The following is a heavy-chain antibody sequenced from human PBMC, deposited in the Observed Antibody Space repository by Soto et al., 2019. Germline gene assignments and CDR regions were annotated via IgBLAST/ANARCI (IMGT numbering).Heavy chain of an antibody. J-gene: IGHJ6*02. CDR3: AREGVVAVPMGMDV. CDR2: ISYDGNNK. D-gene: IGHD2-15*01. Sequence: QPGGSLRLSCAASGFTFSSYAMHWVRQAPGKGLEWVAVISYDGNNKYYADSVKGRFTISRDNSKNTLYLQMNSLRAEDTAVYYCAREGVVAVPMGMDVWGQGTTVTVSS. V-gene: IGHV3-30-3*01. CDR1: GFTFSSYA.